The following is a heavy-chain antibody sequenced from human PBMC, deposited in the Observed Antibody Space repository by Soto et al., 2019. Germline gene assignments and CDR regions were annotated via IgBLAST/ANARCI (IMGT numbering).Heavy chain of an antibody. CDR3: ARAMRQLVSWGDGMDV. D-gene: IGHD6-6*01. CDR1: GYTFTSYG. Sequence: QVQLVQSGAEVKKPAASVKVSCKASGYTFTSYGISWVRQAPGQGLEWMGWISAYNGNTNYAQKLQGRVTMTTDTSTSTAYMELRSLRSDDTAVYYCARAMRQLVSWGDGMDVWGQGTTVTVSS. J-gene: IGHJ6*02. V-gene: IGHV1-18*04. CDR2: ISAYNGNT.